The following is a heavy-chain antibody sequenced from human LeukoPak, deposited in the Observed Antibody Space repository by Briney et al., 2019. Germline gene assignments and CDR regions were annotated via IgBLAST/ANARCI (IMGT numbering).Heavy chain of an antibody. CDR3: ARAPYDYVWGSKTLYFDY. CDR1: GYTFTGYY. V-gene: IGHV1-2*02. D-gene: IGHD3-16*01. J-gene: IGHJ4*02. Sequence: GASVKVSCKASGYTFTGYYMHWVRQAPGQGLEWMGWINPNSGGTNYAQKFQGRVTMTRDTSISTAYMELSRLRSDDTAVYYCARAPYDYVWGSKTLYFDYWGQGTLVTVSS. CDR2: INPNSGGT.